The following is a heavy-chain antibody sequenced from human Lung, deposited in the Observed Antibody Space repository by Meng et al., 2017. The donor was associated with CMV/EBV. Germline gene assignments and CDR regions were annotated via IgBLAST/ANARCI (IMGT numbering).Heavy chain of an antibody. CDR2: VSYDGSVK. J-gene: IGHJ4*02. D-gene: IGHD3-10*01. CDR3: AKAAEFLWFGEGKNFFDY. Sequence: SXKISXAASGFTFNSHAMHWVRQAPGKGLEWLAVVSYDGSVKYYADALRGRFTISRDNSKNTLYLQMNSLRAEDTAVYYCAKAAEFLWFGEGKNFFDYWGPGXLVTVSS. V-gene: IGHV3-30*01. CDR1: GFTFNSHA.